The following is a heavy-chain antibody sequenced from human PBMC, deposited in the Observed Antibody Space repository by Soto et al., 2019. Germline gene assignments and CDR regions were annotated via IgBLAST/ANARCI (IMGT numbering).Heavy chain of an antibody. J-gene: IGHJ4*02. CDR3: ATLDRYCNTPSCWKIASSAQPGGY. Sequence: QVQLQQWGAGLLKPSETLSLTCAVYGGSFSDHYWSWIRQPPGKGLEWIGEINHSGSANYNASLKSRFPISVDTSKSQFSLKLSSVTAADTAVYYCATLDRYCNTPSCWKIASSAQPGGYWGQGTLVTVSS. CDR1: GGSFSDHY. V-gene: IGHV4-34*01. D-gene: IGHD2-2*01. CDR2: INHSGSA.